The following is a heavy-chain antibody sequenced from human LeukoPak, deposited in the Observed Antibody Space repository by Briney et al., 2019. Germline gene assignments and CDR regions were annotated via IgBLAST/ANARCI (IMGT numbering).Heavy chain of an antibody. CDR1: GFTFSSHS. V-gene: IGHV3-21*01. CDR2: ISDSRDYK. CDR3: ARGGKLDCPFDY. J-gene: IGHJ4*02. D-gene: IGHD2-21*02. Sequence: PGGSLRLSCAASGFTFSSHSMNWVRQAPGKGLEWVSSISDSRDYKYYADSVKGRFTISTDDAKKSVSLQMNSLRAEDTAVYYCARGGKLDCPFDYWGQGTLVTVSS.